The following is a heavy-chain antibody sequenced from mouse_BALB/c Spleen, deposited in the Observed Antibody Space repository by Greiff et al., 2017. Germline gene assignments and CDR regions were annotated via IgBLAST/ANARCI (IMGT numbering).Heavy chain of an antibody. J-gene: IGHJ2*01. CDR3: TRIGADY. CDR1: GYTFTSYY. V-gene: IGHV1S81*02. Sequence: VKLMESGAELVKPGASVKLSCKASGYTFTSYYMYWVKQRPGQGLEWIGEINPSNGGTNFNEKFKSKATLTVDKSSSTAYMQLSSLTSEDSAVYYCTRIGADYWGQGTTLTVSS. CDR2: INPSNGGT. D-gene: IGHD3-1*01.